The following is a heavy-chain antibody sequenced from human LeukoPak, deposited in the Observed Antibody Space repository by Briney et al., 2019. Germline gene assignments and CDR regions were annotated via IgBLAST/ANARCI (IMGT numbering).Heavy chain of an antibody. Sequence: PGGSLRLSCAASGFTFSSYTMNWVRQAPGKGLEWVSAISSSSSYIYYADSVKGRFTISRDNSKNTLYLQMNSLRAEDTAVYYCARRSGIAVAGAFDYWGQGTLVTVSS. V-gene: IGHV3-21*04. CDR2: ISSSSSYI. CDR1: GFTFSSYT. D-gene: IGHD6-19*01. J-gene: IGHJ4*02. CDR3: ARRSGIAVAGAFDY.